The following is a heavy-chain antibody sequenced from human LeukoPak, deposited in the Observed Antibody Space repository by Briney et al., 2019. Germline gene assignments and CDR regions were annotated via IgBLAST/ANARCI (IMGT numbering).Heavy chain of an antibody. D-gene: IGHD2-15*01. Sequence: PGGSLRLSCAASGFTLSSYWMHWVRQVPGKGLVWVSRINSDGSSTSYADSVKGRFTISRDNAKNTLYLQMNSLRAEDTAVYYCARERRDCSGGSCYYYFDYWGQGTLVTVSS. J-gene: IGHJ4*02. CDR3: ARERRDCSGGSCYYYFDY. CDR1: GFTLSSYW. V-gene: IGHV3-74*01. CDR2: INSDGSST.